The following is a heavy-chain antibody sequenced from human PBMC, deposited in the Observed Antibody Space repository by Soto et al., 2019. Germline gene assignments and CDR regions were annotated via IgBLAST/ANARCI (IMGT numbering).Heavy chain of an antibody. Sequence: EVQLVESGGGLVQPGGSLKLSCAASGFTFSGSAMHWVRQASGKGLEWVGRIRSKANSYATAYAASVKGRFTISRDDSKNTAYLPMNSLKTEDTAVYYCTTSPRGTIFGVVMKYYYYMDVWGKGTTVTVSS. CDR1: GFTFSGSA. J-gene: IGHJ6*03. CDR3: TTSPRGTIFGVVMKYYYYMDV. D-gene: IGHD3-3*01. V-gene: IGHV3-73*01. CDR2: IRSKANSYAT.